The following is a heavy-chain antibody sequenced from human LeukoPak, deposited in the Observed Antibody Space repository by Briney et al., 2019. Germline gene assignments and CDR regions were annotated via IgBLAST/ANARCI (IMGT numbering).Heavy chain of an antibody. CDR1: GFTISSYA. Sequence: GGSLTLSCAASGFTISSYAMSWVRQAPGKGLEWISAICGSGGSTYYADSVKHRLTISRDNSKNALYLQMNSLRAEDTAVYYCAKARIAAAGKDAFDIWGQGTMVTVSS. CDR2: ICGSGGST. CDR3: AKARIAAAGKDAFDI. V-gene: IGHV3-23*01. J-gene: IGHJ3*02. D-gene: IGHD6-13*01.